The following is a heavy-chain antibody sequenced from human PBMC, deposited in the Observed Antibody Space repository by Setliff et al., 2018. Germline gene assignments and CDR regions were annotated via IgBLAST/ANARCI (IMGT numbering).Heavy chain of an antibody. J-gene: IGHJ6*03. CDR1: GHTFTSYD. D-gene: IGHD5-18*01. CDR2: MNPNSGNT. CDR3: ARGGDTAMVNPDYYYYYYMDV. V-gene: IGHV1-8*02. Sequence: ASVKVSCKASGHTFTSYDINWVRQATGQGLEWMGWMNPNSGNTGYAQKFQGRVTMTRNTSISTAYMELSSLRSEDTAVYYCARGGDTAMVNPDYYYYYYMDVWGKGTTVTVSS.